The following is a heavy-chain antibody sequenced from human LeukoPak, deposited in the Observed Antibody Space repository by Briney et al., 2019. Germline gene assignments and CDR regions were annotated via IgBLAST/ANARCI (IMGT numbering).Heavy chain of an antibody. Sequence: LETLSLTCSVSGGSISSYYWSWIRQPPGKGLEWIGYIYYSGSTNYNPSLKSRVTISVDTSKNQFSLKLSSVTAADTAVYYCARGLPYYDFWSGYYTVCYFDYWGQGTLVTVSS. D-gene: IGHD3-3*01. V-gene: IGHV4-59*12. CDR1: GGSISSYY. CDR3: ARGLPYYDFWSGYYTVCYFDY. J-gene: IGHJ4*02. CDR2: IYYSGST.